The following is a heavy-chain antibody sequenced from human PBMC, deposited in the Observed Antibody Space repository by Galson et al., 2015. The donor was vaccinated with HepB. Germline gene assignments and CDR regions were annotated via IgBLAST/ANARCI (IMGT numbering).Heavy chain of an antibody. CDR2: IHPDDSEI. V-gene: IGHV5-51*01. CDR1: GYSFTSFW. D-gene: IGHD3-9*01. Sequence: QSGAEVKKPGESLKVSCTGSGYSFTSFWIGWERQKPGKGLEYMGIIHPDDSEIKYNAAFDGDFSFSVDKSTRTAYLHLSRLRASDSAMYFCARPILTRYFHFDSWGRGTLVTVSS. CDR3: ARPILTRYFHFDS. J-gene: IGHJ4*02.